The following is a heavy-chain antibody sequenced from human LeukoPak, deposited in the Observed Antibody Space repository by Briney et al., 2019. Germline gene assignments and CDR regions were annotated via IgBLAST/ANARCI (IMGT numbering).Heavy chain of an antibody. J-gene: IGHJ4*02. CDR3: ARVDFWSGYPFDY. Sequence: GGSLRLSCAASGFTFSSYAMHWVRQAPGKGLEWVAVISYDGSNKYYADSVKGRFTISRDNSKNTLYLQMNSLRAEDTAVYYCARVDFWSGYPFDYWGQGTLVTVSS. CDR1: GFTFSSYA. CDR2: ISYDGSNK. D-gene: IGHD3-3*01. V-gene: IGHV3-30*04.